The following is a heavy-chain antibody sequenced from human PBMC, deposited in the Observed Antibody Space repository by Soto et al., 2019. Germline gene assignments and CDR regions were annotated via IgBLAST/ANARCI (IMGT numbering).Heavy chain of an antibody. V-gene: IGHV2-5*02. D-gene: IGHD6-13*01. CDR3: AHARGGIAAAGVDY. CDR1: GFSLSTSGVG. CDR2: IYWDDDK. J-gene: IGHJ4*02. Sequence: QITLKESGPTLVKPTQTLTLTCTFSGFSLSTSGVGVGWIRQPPGKALEWLALIYWDDDKRYSPSLKSRLTITNDTSKNQVVLTMTNMDPVDTATYYCAHARGGIAAAGVDYWGQGTLVTVSS.